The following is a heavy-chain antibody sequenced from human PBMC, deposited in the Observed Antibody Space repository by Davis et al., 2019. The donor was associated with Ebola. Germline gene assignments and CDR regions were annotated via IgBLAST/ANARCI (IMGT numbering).Heavy chain of an antibody. V-gene: IGHV3-48*04. J-gene: IGHJ6*03. CDR1: GFGFSTYS. CDR3: ARDVGEVYQYFYMDV. CDR2: ISGSGTTI. D-gene: IGHD3-16*01. Sequence: GESLKISCAASGFGFSTYSMNWVRQAPGKGLEWVSYISGSGTTISYLDSVKGRFTISRDNARNSLYLQMNNLGAEDTAVYYCARDVGEVYQYFYMDVWGKGTTVTVSS.